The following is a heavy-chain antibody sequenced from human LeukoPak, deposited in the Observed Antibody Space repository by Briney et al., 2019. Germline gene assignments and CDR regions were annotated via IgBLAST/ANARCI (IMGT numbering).Heavy chain of an antibody. Sequence: EASVKVSCKASGYTFTGYYMHWVRQAPGQGLEWMGWINPNSGGTNYAQKFQGRVTITTDESTSTAYMELSSLRSEDTAVYYCAINSAGTFDYWGQGTLVTVSS. CDR1: GYTFTGYY. J-gene: IGHJ4*02. CDR3: AINSAGTFDY. D-gene: IGHD2-21*01. V-gene: IGHV1-2*02. CDR2: INPNSGGT.